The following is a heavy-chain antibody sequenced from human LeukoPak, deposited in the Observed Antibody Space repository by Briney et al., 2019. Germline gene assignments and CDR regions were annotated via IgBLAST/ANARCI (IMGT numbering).Heavy chain of an antibody. Sequence: PGRSLRLSCAASGFIFDDYAMHWVRQAPGKGLEWVSGITWVSGGSRVYADSVKGRFTISRDNAKNSLYLQMNSLRAEDTAVYYCARARDIWVISYFDYWGQGTLVTVSS. CDR2: ITWVSGGSR. CDR3: ARARDIWVISYFDY. V-gene: IGHV3-9*01. CDR1: GFIFDDYA. J-gene: IGHJ4*02. D-gene: IGHD3-22*01.